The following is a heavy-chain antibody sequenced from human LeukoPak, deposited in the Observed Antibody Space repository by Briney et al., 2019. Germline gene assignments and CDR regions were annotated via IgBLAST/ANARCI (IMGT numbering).Heavy chain of an antibody. CDR2: IYTAGGT. CDR3: TRGAAARN. CDR1: GFTFSSYS. J-gene: IGHJ4*02. D-gene: IGHD6-25*01. V-gene: IGHV3-53*01. Sequence: GGSLRLSCAASGFTFSSYSMNWVRQAPGKGLEWVSVIYTAGGTDYAHSVKGQFTISRDNSTNTLYLQMNSLRVDDTAVYYCTRGAAARNWGQGTLVTVSS.